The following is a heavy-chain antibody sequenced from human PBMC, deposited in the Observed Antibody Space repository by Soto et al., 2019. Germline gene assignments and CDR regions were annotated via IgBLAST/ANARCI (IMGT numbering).Heavy chain of an antibody. CDR2: ISSSGSTI. CDR1: GFTFSSYE. D-gene: IGHD6-19*01. V-gene: IGHV3-48*03. Sequence: EVQLVESGGGLVQPGGSLRLSCAASGFTFSSYEMNWVRQAPGKGLEWVSYISSSGSTIYYADSVKGRFTISRDNAKNSLYLQMNSLRAEDTAVYYCARDRIAVAYDPFDYWGQGTLVTVSS. J-gene: IGHJ4*02. CDR3: ARDRIAVAYDPFDY.